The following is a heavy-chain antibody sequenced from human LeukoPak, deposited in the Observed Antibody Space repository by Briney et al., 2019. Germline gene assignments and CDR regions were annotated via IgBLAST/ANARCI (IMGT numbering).Heavy chain of an antibody. D-gene: IGHD3-10*01. Sequence: GGSLRLSCAASGFTFSSYEMNWVRQAPGKGLEWVSYISSSGSTIYYADSVKGRFTISRDNAKNSLYLQMNSLRAEDTAVYYCARSLLWFGELLNYFDYWGQGTLVTVS. J-gene: IGHJ4*02. CDR2: ISSSGSTI. CDR1: GFTFSSYE. V-gene: IGHV3-48*03. CDR3: ARSLLWFGELLNYFDY.